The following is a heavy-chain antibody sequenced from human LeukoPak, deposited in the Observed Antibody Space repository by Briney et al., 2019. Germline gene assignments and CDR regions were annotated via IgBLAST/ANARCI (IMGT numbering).Heavy chain of an antibody. J-gene: IGHJ6*02. CDR3: ARGTTGMVPFGVRRYYYGMNV. Sequence: SETLSLTCTVSGGSISSSSYYWGWIRQPPGKGLEWIGTIYYTERALQSTNYNPSLNSRFSIAIDTAKKRFSLTLTSVTAADTAVYYCARGTTGMVPFGVRRYYYGMNVWGQGTTVTVSS. CDR2: IYYTERALQST. D-gene: IGHD3-3*01. CDR1: GGSISSSSYY. V-gene: IGHV4-30-4*08.